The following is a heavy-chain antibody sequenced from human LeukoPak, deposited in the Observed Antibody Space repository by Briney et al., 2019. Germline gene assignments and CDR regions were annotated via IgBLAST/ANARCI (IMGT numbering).Heavy chain of an antibody. CDR2: IYYSGST. CDR1: GGSISSSSYY. CDR3: ARDPTIIAAAGQNFDY. D-gene: IGHD6-13*01. J-gene: IGHJ4*02. V-gene: IGHV4-39*07. Sequence: PSETLSLTCTVSGGSISSSSYYWGWIRQPPGKGLEGIGSIYYSGSTYYNPSLKSRVTISVDTSKNQFSLKLSSVTAADTAVYYCARDPTIIAAAGQNFDYWGQGTLVTVSS.